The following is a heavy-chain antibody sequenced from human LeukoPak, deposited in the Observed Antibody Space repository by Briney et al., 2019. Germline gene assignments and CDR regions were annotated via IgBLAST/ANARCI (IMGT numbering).Heavy chain of an antibody. V-gene: IGHV1-69*05. Sequence: SVKVSCKASGETFSSHGISWGRQAPGHGLEWRGGIIPIFHTANYAQNFQDRLTITTDESTNTVYMELSSLRSEDTAVYYCARDYNYDSSAYDDALDIWGQGTMVTVSS. CDR2: IIPIFHTA. J-gene: IGHJ3*02. CDR1: GETFSSHG. CDR3: ARDYNYDSSAYDDALDI. D-gene: IGHD3-22*01.